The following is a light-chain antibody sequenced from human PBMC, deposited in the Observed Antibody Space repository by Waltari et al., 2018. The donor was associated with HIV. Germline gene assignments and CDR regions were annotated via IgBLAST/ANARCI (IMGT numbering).Light chain of an antibody. CDR3: QQLNSYLGFT. Sequence: DIQLTQSPSFLSASVGERVTITCRASQGISSYLAWYQQKPGQAPKLLIYAASTLQRGVPSRFSGSRSGTEFTLTISSLQPEDFATYYCQQLNSYLGFTFGPGTKVDIK. CDR1: QGISSY. J-gene: IGKJ3*01. CDR2: AAS. V-gene: IGKV1-9*01.